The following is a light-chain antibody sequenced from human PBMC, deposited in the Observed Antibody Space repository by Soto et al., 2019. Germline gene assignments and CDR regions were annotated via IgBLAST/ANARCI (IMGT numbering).Light chain of an antibody. CDR3: QQYNSWPPYT. CDR2: GAS. Sequence: EIVMTQSPATLSVSPGERATLSCRASQSISSNLAWYQQKPGQAPRLIIYGASTTATGIPARFSGSGSGTEFTLTISGLQSEDSAVYYCQQYNSWPPYTFGQGTKLEIK. J-gene: IGKJ2*01. CDR1: QSISSN. V-gene: IGKV3-15*01.